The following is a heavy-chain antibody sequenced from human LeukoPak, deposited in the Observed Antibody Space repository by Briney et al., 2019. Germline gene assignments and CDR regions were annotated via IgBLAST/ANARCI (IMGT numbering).Heavy chain of an antibody. CDR2: INTNTGNP. CDR1: GYTFTSYA. Sequence: ASVKVSCKASGYTFTSYAMNWVRQAPGQGLEWMGWINTNTGNPTYAQGFTGRFVFSLDTSVSTAYLQISSLKAEDTAVYYCARQIVNYDSRKNWFDPWGQGTLVTVSS. V-gene: IGHV7-4-1*02. J-gene: IGHJ5*02. D-gene: IGHD3-22*01. CDR3: ARQIVNYDSRKNWFDP.